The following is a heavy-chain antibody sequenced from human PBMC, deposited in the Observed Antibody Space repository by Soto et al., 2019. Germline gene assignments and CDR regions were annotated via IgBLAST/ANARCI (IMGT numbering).Heavy chain of an antibody. V-gene: IGHV4-4*02. Sequence: KPSETLSLTCAVSGGSISSSNWWSWVRQPPGKGLEWIGEIYHSGSTNYNPSLKSRVTISVDKSKNQFSLKLSSVTAADTAVYYCAGVNSFLYYYYYGKDVWGQGTKVNVSS. J-gene: IGHJ6*02. CDR1: GGSISSSNW. CDR3: AGVNSFLYYYYYGKDV. D-gene: IGHD5-18*01. CDR2: IYHSGST.